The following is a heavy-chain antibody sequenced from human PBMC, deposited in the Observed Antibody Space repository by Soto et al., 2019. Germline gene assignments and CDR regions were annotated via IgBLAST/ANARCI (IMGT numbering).Heavy chain of an antibody. D-gene: IGHD2-15*01. V-gene: IGHV4-34*01. J-gene: IGHJ3*01. CDR3: ARARWYDAFDV. CDR1: GGSFSGYY. Sequence: SETLSLTCAVYGGSFSGYYWSWIRQPPGKGLEWIGEINHSGSTNYNPSLKSRVTISVDTSKNQFSLKLSSVTAADTAVYYCARARWYDAFDVWGQGTVVTVSS. CDR2: INHSGST.